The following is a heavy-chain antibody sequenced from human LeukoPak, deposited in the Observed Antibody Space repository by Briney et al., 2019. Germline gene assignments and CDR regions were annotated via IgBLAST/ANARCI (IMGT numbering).Heavy chain of an antibody. Sequence: GSLRLSCAASGFTFSSYCMHWVRQAPGKGLEWVAFIRYDGSNKYYADSVKGRFTISRDNSKNTLYLQMNSLRAEDTAVYYCAKEGYCSSTSCFYFDYWGQGTLVTVSS. D-gene: IGHD2-2*01. CDR2: IRYDGSNK. V-gene: IGHV3-30*02. J-gene: IGHJ4*02. CDR3: AKEGYCSSTSCFYFDY. CDR1: GFTFSSYC.